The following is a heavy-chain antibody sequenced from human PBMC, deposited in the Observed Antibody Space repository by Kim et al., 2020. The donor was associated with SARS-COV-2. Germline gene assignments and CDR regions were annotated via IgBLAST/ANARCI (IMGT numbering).Heavy chain of an antibody. V-gene: IGHV3-33*05. CDR1: GLSFSSHT. J-gene: IGHJ4*01. Sequence: GGSLRLSCAASGLSFSSHTIYWVRQAPGKGLEWVAAILYDGTNKYSADSVKGRFTISRDNSKNTLYLQMNSLRAEDTAVYYCARGEDDFGGDCFGWYFD. D-gene: IGHD2-21*01. CDR2: ILYDGTNK. CDR3: ARGEDDFGGDCFGWYFD.